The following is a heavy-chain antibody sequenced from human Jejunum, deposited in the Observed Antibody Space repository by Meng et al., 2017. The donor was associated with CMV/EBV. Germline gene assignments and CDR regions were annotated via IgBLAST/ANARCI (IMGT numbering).Heavy chain of an antibody. V-gene: IGHV3-53*01. CDR3: AREPWGGYHGPY. CDR2: IYSGGST. Sequence: CAPSGFTVSINFLCWVRQAPGKGLEWVSVIYSGGSTFFADSVKGRFAISRDTSKNTVYLQMNSLRVEDTAVYYCAREPWGGYHGPYWGQGTPVTVSS. J-gene: IGHJ4*02. CDR1: GFTVSINF. D-gene: IGHD3-3*01.